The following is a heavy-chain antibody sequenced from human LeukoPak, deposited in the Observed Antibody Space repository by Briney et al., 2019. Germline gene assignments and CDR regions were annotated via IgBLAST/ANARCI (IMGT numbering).Heavy chain of an antibody. V-gene: IGHV3-30*03. D-gene: IGHD5/OR15-5a*01. CDR2: ISYDGSNK. CDR3: ARSYGIIVYDY. J-gene: IGHJ4*02. CDR1: GFTFSSYG. Sequence: GGSLRLSCAASGFTFSSYGMHWVRQAPGKGLEWVAVISYDGSNKYYADSVKGRFTISRDNSKNTLYLQMNSLRAEDTAVYYCARSYGIIVYDYWGQGTLVTVSS.